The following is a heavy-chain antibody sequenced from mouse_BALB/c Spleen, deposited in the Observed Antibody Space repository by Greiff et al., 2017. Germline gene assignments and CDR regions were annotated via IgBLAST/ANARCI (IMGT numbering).Heavy chain of an antibody. V-gene: IGHV3-2*02. J-gene: IGHJ4*01. CDR1: GYSITSDYA. CDR3: ARGGDYRHDGAMDY. CDR2: ISYSGST. Sequence: EVKLVESGPGLVKPSQSLSLTCTVTGYSITSDYAWNWIRQFPGNKLEWMGYISYSGSTSYNPSLKSRISITRDTSKNQFFLQLNSVTTEDTATYYCARGGDYRHDGAMDYWGQGTSVTVSS. D-gene: IGHD2-14*01.